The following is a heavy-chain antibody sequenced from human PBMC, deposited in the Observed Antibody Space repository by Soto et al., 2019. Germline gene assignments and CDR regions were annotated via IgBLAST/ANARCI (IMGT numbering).Heavy chain of an antibody. J-gene: IGHJ4*02. CDR2: IYYSGST. Sequence: SETLSLTCTVSGGSISSSSYYWGWIRQPPGKGLEWIGSIYYSGSTYYNPSLKSRVTISVDTSKNQFSLKLSSVTAADTAVYYCARRTAVAGFGAIDYWGQGTLVTVSS. V-gene: IGHV4-39*01. CDR1: GGSISSSSYY. CDR3: ARRTAVAGFGAIDY. D-gene: IGHD6-19*01.